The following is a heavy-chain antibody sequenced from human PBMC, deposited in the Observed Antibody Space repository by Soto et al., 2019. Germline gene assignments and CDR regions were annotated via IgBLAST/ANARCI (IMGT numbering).Heavy chain of an antibody. J-gene: IGHJ3*02. CDR3: AYTLAVAGRDTFDI. V-gene: IGHV6-1*01. Sequence: KPSETLSLTCDISGDSVYSYSATWNWIRQSPSRGLEWLGRTYYRSKWYNDYAVSVKSRITINPDTSKNQFSLQLNSVTPEDTALYYCAYTLAVAGRDTFDIWGQGTMVTVSS. CDR1: GDSVYSYSAT. D-gene: IGHD6-19*01. CDR2: TYYRSKWYN.